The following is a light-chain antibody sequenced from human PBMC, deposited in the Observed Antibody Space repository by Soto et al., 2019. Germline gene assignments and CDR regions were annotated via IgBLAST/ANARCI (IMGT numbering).Light chain of an antibody. J-gene: IGLJ1*01. CDR2: TVT. Sequence: QSALTQPRSVSGSPEQSVTISCTGTSSDIGGYNYVSWYQQHPGKAPKLMIYTVTKRPSGVPDRFSGSKSDNTASLTISGLQADDEADYYCCSYAGSSSYVFGTGTKLTVL. CDR3: CSYAGSSSYV. V-gene: IGLV2-11*01. CDR1: SSDIGGYNY.